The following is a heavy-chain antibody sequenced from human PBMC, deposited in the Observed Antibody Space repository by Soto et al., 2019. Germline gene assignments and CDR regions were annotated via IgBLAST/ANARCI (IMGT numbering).Heavy chain of an antibody. Sequence: EVQLLESGGGLVQPGGALRLSCAASGFTFSSHAMSWVRQAPGKGLEWISSISAGSEGAYYADSVKGRFTISRANSNNTLYLEMNSLRAEDTAVYYCARDLWGYLQWGQGTLVTVSS. J-gene: IGHJ4*02. CDR2: ISAGSEGA. V-gene: IGHV3-23*01. CDR3: ARDLWGYLQ. CDR1: GFTFSSHA. D-gene: IGHD2-21*01.